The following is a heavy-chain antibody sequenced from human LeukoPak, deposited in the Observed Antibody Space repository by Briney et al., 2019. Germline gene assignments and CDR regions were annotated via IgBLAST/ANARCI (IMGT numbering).Heavy chain of an antibody. D-gene: IGHD6-13*01. V-gene: IGHV3-64*01. Sequence: GGSLRLSCAASGLTFSSYAMHWVRQAPGKGLEYVSAISSNGGSTYYANSVKGRFTISRDNSKNTLYLQMGSLRAEDMAVYYCARDKYSSSWKSGWFDPWGQGTLVTVSS. CDR1: GLTFSSYA. J-gene: IGHJ5*02. CDR3: ARDKYSSSWKSGWFDP. CDR2: ISSNGGST.